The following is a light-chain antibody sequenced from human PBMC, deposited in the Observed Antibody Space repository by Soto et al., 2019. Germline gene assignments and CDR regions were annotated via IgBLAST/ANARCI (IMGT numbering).Light chain of an antibody. J-gene: IGKJ5*01. V-gene: IGKV1-12*01. CDR1: QYISNW. CDR2: AAS. Sequence: DIQMTQSPSSVSASVGDRVTITCRAGQYISNWLAWYQQKPGEAPRLLIYAASSLQSGVPSLFSGSGSGTDFTLTISSLQPEDFAPDYCQLTNSWPPDFGQGTRLEI. CDR3: QLTNSWPPD.